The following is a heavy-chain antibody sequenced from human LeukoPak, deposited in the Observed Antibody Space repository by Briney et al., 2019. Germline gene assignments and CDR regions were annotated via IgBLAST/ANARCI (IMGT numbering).Heavy chain of an antibody. Sequence: PGGSLRLSCAASGFTVSSNYMSWVRQAPGKGLEWISHISNFGDIIHYADSVEGRFTISRDNAKNSLYLQMNSLRAEDTAVYYCAKDATAVVGTVYMDVWGKGTTVTISS. D-gene: IGHD6-13*01. V-gene: IGHV3-11*04. CDR1: GFTVSSNY. CDR3: AKDATAVVGTVYMDV. J-gene: IGHJ6*03. CDR2: ISNFGDII.